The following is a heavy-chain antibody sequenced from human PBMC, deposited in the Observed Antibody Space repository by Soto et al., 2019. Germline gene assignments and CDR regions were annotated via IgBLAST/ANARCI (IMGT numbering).Heavy chain of an antibody. Sequence: NPSETLSLTCTVSGDSISSYYWSWIRQPAGKGMEWIGRIHTTDSTNYSPSLKSRVTMSIDASNNQFSLKLTSLTAADTAVYYCARSSGGVFGIIIEGSNWLAPWGQGSLVTVSS. D-gene: IGHD3-16*02. V-gene: IGHV4-4*07. CDR3: ARSSGGVFGIIIEGSNWLAP. CDR1: GDSISSYY. CDR2: IHTTDST. J-gene: IGHJ5*02.